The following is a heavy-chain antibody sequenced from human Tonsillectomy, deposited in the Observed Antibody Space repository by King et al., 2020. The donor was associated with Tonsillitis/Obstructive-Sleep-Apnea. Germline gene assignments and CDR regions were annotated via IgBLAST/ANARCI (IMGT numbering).Heavy chain of an antibody. D-gene: IGHD1-26*01. Sequence: VQLVESGGGVVQPGRSLRLSCGASGFTFSYYGIHWVRQAPGKGLEWVALISYDGNYKYYADSVKGRFTISRDNSKNTLYLQMSSLRAEDTAVYYCAKDSGNYQYYFDYWGQGTLLTVSS. J-gene: IGHJ4*02. CDR2: ISYDGNYK. CDR1: GFTFSYYG. V-gene: IGHV3-30*18. CDR3: AKDSGNYQYYFDY.